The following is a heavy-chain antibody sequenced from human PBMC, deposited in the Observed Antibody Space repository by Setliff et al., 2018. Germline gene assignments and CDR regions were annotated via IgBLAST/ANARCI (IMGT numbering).Heavy chain of an antibody. D-gene: IGHD5-18*01. CDR2: IYHSGST. V-gene: IGHV4-34*01. Sequence: PSETLSLTCAIYGQSFSDYYWSWVRQPPGKGLEWIGEIYHSGSTYYNPSLKSRVTISVDTSKNQFSLKLSSVTAADTAVYYCASSRGQLRYSYGPNWFDPWGQGTLVTVSS. CDR1: GQSFSDYY. J-gene: IGHJ5*02. CDR3: ASSRGQLRYSYGPNWFDP.